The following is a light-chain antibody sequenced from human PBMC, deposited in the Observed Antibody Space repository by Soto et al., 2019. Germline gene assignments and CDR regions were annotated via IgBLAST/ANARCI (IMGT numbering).Light chain of an antibody. J-gene: IGKJ1*01. Sequence: IVLTQSPATLSFSPGEEATLSCRASQSIAIYLAWYQQKSGQSPRLLIYDTSNRAHGIPDRFSGSASGTDVTLTISSVEPEVFAVYYCHHRATWPWTFGQGTAVEIK. CDR3: HHRATWPWT. V-gene: IGKV3-11*01. CDR1: QSIAIY. CDR2: DTS.